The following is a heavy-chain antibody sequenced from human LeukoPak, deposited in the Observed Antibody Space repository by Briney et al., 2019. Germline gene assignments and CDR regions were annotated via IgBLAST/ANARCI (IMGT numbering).Heavy chain of an antibody. V-gene: IGHV3-23*01. CDR2: ISGDGVSA. CDR3: ARGSGYYFDY. CDR1: GFTFSSYA. J-gene: IGHJ4*02. Sequence: GGSLRLSCAASGFTFSSYAMRWVRQAPGKGLQLVSAISGDGVSAFYADSVKGRFTISRDNSKNTLYLQMDSLRAEDTAVYYCARGSGYYFDYWGQGTLVTVSS. D-gene: IGHD6-19*01.